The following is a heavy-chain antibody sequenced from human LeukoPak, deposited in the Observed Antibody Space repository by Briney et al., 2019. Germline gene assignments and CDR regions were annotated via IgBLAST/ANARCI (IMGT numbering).Heavy chain of an antibody. V-gene: IGHV4-59*11. CDR3: ARGVPCWFDP. J-gene: IGHJ5*02. CDR1: GGSISSHY. CDR2: IYYSGST. Sequence: KTSETLSLTCTVSGGSISSHYWSWIRRPPGKGLEWIGYIYYSGSTNYNPSLKSRVTISVDTSKNQFSLKLSSVTAADTAVYYCARGVPCWFDPWGQGTLVTVSS. D-gene: IGHD3-10*01.